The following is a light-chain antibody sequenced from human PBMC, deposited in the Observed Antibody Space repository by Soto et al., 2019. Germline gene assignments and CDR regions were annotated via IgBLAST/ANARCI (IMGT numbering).Light chain of an antibody. V-gene: IGLV2-14*01. CDR2: DVT. J-gene: IGLJ1*01. CDR3: SSCTSSSSYV. Sequence: QSALTQPASVSGSPGQSITLLCTGTSSDFAIYNYVSWYQQHPGKAPKLMIHDVTNRPSGVSGRFSGSRSGNTAALTISWLQAEDEDDYFCSSCTSSSSYVFGPGTKVTVL. CDR1: SSDFAIYNY.